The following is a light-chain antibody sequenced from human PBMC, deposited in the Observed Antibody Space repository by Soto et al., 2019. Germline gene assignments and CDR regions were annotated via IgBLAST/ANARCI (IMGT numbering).Light chain of an antibody. Sequence: EIVLTQSPGTLSLSPGERATLSCRASQSISSSYLVWYQQKPGQAPRLLIYGASSRATGIPDRFSGSGSGTDFTLNISRLEPEDFAVYYCQQRSDWPLTFGGGTKVEIK. J-gene: IGKJ4*01. CDR2: GAS. V-gene: IGKV3D-20*02. CDR1: QSISSSY. CDR3: QQRSDWPLT.